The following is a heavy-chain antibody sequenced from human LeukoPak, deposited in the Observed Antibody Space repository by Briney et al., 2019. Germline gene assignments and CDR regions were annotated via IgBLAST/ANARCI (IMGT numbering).Heavy chain of an antibody. J-gene: IGHJ6*03. CDR1: GDSVSSNSAA. CDR3: ARVIGIAAAGRRGDYYYMDV. Sequence: SQTLSLTCAISGDSVSSNSAAWNWIRQSPSRGLEWLGRTYYRSKWYNDYAVSVKSRITINPDTSKNQFSLQLNSVTPEDTAVYYCARVIGIAAAGRRGDYYYMDVWGKGTTVTVSS. CDR2: TYYRSKWYN. V-gene: IGHV6-1*01. D-gene: IGHD6-13*01.